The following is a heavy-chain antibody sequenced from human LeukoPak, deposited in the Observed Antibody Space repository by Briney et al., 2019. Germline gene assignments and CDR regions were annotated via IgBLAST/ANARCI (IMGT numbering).Heavy chain of an antibody. D-gene: IGHD3-10*01. CDR3: AKGYYGTNGYSPFDY. J-gene: IGHJ4*02. CDR1: GFIFSSYT. V-gene: IGHV3-23*01. CDR2: ATTNGDNT. Sequence: PGGSLRLSCVASGFIFSSYTMSWVRQAPGKGLEWVSLATTNGDNTYYADSVKGRFTISRDNSKNTLYLQMNNLRAEDTAVYYCAKGYYGTNGYSPFDYWGQGTLVTVSS.